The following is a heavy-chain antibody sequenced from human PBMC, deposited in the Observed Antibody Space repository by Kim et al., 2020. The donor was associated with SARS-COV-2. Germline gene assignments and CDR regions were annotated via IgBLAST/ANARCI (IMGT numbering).Heavy chain of an antibody. Sequence: GGSLRLSCAASGFTVSSNYMSWVRQAPGKGLEWVSVIYSGGSTYYADSVKGRFTISRDNSKNTLYLQMNSLRAEDTAVYYCARDLLYCSGGSCYARNYYYYGMDVWGQGTTVTVSS. CDR3: ARDLLYCSGGSCYARNYYYYGMDV. J-gene: IGHJ6*02. V-gene: IGHV3-53*01. CDR1: GFTVSSNY. CDR2: IYSGGST. D-gene: IGHD2-15*01.